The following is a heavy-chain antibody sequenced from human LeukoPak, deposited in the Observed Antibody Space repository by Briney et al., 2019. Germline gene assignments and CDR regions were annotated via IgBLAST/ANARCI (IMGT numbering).Heavy chain of an antibody. CDR3: ARGGRAVAGIDY. CDR1: GGSISSSSYY. V-gene: IGHV4-39*01. D-gene: IGHD6-19*01. CDR2: IYYSGST. J-gene: IGHJ4*02. Sequence: SETLSLTCTVSGGSISSSSYYWGWIRQPPGKGLEWIGSIYYSGSTYYNPSLKSRVTISVDTSKNQFSLKLSSVTAADTAVYYCARGGRAVAGIDYWGQGTLVTVSS.